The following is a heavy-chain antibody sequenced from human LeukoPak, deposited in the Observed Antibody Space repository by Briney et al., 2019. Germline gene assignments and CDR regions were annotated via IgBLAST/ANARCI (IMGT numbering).Heavy chain of an antibody. CDR3: ASEERMSIIGGSFDV. CDR1: GLTFSSYS. CDR2: ISTISNYI. V-gene: IGHV3-21*01. J-gene: IGHJ3*01. Sequence: GGSLRLSCAASGLTFSSYSMSWVRQAPGRGLEWVSSISTISNYIYYADSLKGRFTISRDNAKNSLYLQLNSLRAEDTAVYYCASEERMSIIGGSFDVCGQGTVVTVSS. D-gene: IGHD3-16*01.